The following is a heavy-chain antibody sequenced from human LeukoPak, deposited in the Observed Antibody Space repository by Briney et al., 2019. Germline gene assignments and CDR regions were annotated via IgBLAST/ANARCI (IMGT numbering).Heavy chain of an antibody. J-gene: IGHJ6*02. D-gene: IGHD1-26*01. CDR3: AKDIADQIVGATWGYHGMDV. V-gene: IGHV3-9*01. CDR1: GFTFEDYA. Sequence: SLRLSCAASGFTFEDYAMHWVRQAPGKGLEWVSGISWNSGSKGYADSVKGRFTISRDKAKNSLYLQMNSLRAEDTALYYCAKDIADQIVGATWGYHGMDVWGQGTTVTVSS. CDR2: ISWNSGSK.